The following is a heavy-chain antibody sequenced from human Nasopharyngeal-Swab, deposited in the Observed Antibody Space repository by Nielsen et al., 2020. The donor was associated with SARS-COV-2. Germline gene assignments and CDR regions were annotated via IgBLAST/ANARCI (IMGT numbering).Heavy chain of an antibody. D-gene: IGHD2-2*01. CDR2: INHSGST. CDR3: ARGPPHCSSTSCYRLGAFDI. J-gene: IGHJ3*02. V-gene: IGHV4-34*01. CDR1: GGSFSGYY. Sequence: SDTLSLTCAVYGGSFSGYYWTWIRKPPGKGLEWIGEINHSGSTNYNPSLKSRVTISVNTSKNPFSLKLSSVTAADTAVYYCARGPPHCSSTSCYRLGAFDIWGQGTMVTVSS.